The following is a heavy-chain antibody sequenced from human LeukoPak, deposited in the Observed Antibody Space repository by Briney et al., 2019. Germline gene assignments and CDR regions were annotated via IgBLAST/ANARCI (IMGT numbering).Heavy chain of an antibody. V-gene: IGHV3-7*01. J-gene: IGHJ3*02. D-gene: IGHD3-3*01. CDR1: GFTFSSYW. Sequence: QPGGSLRLSCAASGFTFSSYWMSWVRQAPGKGLEWVANIKQDGSGKYYVDSVKGRFTISRENAKNSLYLQMNSLRAGDTAVYYCARAYDFWSGYYIWDAFDIWGQGTMVTVSS. CDR2: IKQDGSGK. CDR3: ARAYDFWSGYYIWDAFDI.